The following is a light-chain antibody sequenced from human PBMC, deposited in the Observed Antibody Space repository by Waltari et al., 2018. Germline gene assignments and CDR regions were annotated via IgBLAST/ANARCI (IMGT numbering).Light chain of an antibody. J-gene: IGLJ2*01. Sequence: QSVLTQPPSVSGAPGQRVSIPFTGSGSNLGAGYDVHWYQQHPGKAPKLPIYGTSTRPPGVPDRFFGSQSGTSASLAITALQAEDEAEYYCQSYDTSLSVVFGGGTKLTVL. CDR3: QSYDTSLSVV. CDR1: GSNLGAGYD. CDR2: GTS. V-gene: IGLV1-40*01.